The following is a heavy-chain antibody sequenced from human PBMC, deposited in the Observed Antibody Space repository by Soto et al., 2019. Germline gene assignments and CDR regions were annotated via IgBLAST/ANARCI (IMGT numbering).Heavy chain of an antibody. Sequence: GGSLRLSCAASGFTFSSYSMNWVRQAPGKGLEWVSYISSSSSTIYYADSVKGRFTISRDNAKNSLYLQMNSLRDGDTAVYYCARDLRYSNYGYYGMDVWGQGTTVTVSS. CDR3: ARDLRYSNYGYYGMDV. V-gene: IGHV3-48*02. D-gene: IGHD4-4*01. CDR2: ISSSSSTI. J-gene: IGHJ6*02. CDR1: GFTFSSYS.